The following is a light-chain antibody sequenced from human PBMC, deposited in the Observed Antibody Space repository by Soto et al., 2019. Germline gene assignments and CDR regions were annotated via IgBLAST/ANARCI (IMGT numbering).Light chain of an antibody. Sequence: EIVMTQSPVTLSVSPGERATLSCRASQSVRSNLAWYQQKPGQAPRLLIYGASTRATGIPARFSGSGSETEFTLTISSLQSEDFADYYCQQYNNWPRTFGQGTKLEIK. CDR3: QQYNNWPRT. CDR1: QSVRSN. V-gene: IGKV3-15*01. J-gene: IGKJ2*01. CDR2: GAS.